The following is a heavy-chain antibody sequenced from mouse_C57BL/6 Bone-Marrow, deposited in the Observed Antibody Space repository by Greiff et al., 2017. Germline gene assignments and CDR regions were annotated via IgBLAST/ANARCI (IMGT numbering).Heavy chain of an antibody. CDR3: ARFPDYSNFYYAMDY. CDR1: GYTFTSYW. V-gene: IGHV1-55*01. J-gene: IGHJ4*01. Sequence: QVQLQQPGAELVKPGASVKMSCKASGYTFTSYWITWVKQRPGQGLEWIGDIYPGSGSTNYNEKFKSKATLTVDTSSSTAYMQLSSLTSEDSAVYYCARFPDYSNFYYAMDYWGQGTSVTVSS. CDR2: IYPGSGST. D-gene: IGHD2-5*01.